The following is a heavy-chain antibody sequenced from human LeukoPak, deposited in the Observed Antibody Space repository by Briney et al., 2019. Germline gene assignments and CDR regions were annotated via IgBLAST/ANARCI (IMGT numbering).Heavy chain of an antibody. CDR2: IWYDGSNK. D-gene: IGHD3/OR15-3a*01. CDR3: ARALWFDGYFDY. V-gene: IGHV3-33*08. J-gene: IGHJ4*02. Sequence: GGSLRLSCAASGFTFSSFSMNWVRQAPGKGLEWVAVIWYDGSNKYYADSVKGRFTISRDNSKNTLYLQMNSLRAEDTAVYYCARALWFDGYFDYWGQGTLVTVSS. CDR1: GFTFSSFS.